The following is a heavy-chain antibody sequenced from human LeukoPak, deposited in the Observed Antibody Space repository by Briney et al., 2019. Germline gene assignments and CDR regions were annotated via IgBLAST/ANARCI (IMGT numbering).Heavy chain of an antibody. V-gene: IGHV4-39*01. CDR1: GGSISSSSYY. CDR2: IFYSGNT. CDR3: VTPGNPEGGAFCGGDCYSEGGSFDS. D-gene: IGHD2-21*01. J-gene: IGHJ4*02. Sequence: SETLSLTCTVSGGSISSSSYYWGWIRQPPGRGLEWIGSIFYSGNTYYNPSLESRLTISVDKSKNQFYLSLTSLTAADTAVYYCVTPGNPEGGAFCGGDCYSEGGSFDSWGQGTLVTVSS.